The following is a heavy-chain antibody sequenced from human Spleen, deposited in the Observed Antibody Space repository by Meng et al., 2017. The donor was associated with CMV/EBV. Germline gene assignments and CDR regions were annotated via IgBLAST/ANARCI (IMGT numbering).Heavy chain of an antibody. CDR3: ARGHLKYSSSGGLDP. Sequence: YGGCFSGYYWSWIRQPPGKGLEWIGEINHSGSTNYNPSLKSRVTISVDTSKNQFSLKLSSVTAADTAMYYCARGHLKYSSSGGLDPWGQGTLVTVSS. V-gene: IGHV4-34*01. D-gene: IGHD6-6*01. CDR2: INHSGST. J-gene: IGHJ5*02. CDR1: GGCFSGYY.